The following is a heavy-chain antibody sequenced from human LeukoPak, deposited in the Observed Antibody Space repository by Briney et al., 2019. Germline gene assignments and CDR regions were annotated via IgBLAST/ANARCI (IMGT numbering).Heavy chain of an antibody. V-gene: IGHV3-33*01. CDR3: ATNRGYYDSSGYPRD. CDR2: IWYDGSNK. D-gene: IGHD3-22*01. CDR1: GFTFSSYG. J-gene: IGHJ4*02. Sequence: GGSLRLSCAASGFTFSSYGMHWVRQAPGKGLEWVAVIWYDGSNKYYADSVKGRFTISRDNSKNTLYLQMNSLRAEDTAVYYCATNRGYYDSSGYPRDWGQGTLVTVSP.